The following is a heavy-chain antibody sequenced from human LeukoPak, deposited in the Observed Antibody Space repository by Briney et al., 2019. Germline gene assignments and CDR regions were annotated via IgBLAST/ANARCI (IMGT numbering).Heavy chain of an antibody. V-gene: IGHV3-74*01. CDR1: GFIFSNHR. Sequence: GGSLRLSCAASGFIFSNHRMNWVRQAPGKGLVWVSRIKSDGSNTNYADSVKGRFTISRDNAKNSLYLQMNSLRAEDTAVYYCARDHASGTVTPPYYYYYYMDVWGKGTTVTVSS. CDR2: IKSDGSNT. D-gene: IGHD4-17*01. CDR3: ARDHASGTVTPPYYYYYYMDV. J-gene: IGHJ6*03.